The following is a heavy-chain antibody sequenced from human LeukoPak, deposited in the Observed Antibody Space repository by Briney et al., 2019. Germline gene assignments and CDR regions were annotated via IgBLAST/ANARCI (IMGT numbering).Heavy chain of an antibody. D-gene: IGHD3-22*01. J-gene: IGHJ4*02. Sequence: SETLSLTCTVSGGSVSSGSYYWSWIRQPPGKGLEWIGYIYYSGSTNYNPSLKSRVTISVDTSKNQFSLKLSSVTAADTAVYYYARDAYYYDSSGYYRGFDYWGQGTLVTVSS. V-gene: IGHV4-61*01. CDR3: ARDAYYYDSSGYYRGFDY. CDR2: IYYSGST. CDR1: GGSVSSGSYY.